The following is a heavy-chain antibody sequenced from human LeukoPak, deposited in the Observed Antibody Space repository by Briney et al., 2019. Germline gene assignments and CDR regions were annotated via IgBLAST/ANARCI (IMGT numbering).Heavy chain of an antibody. V-gene: IGHV3-30*18. D-gene: IGHD6-19*01. CDR3: AKSRVLPDLLSIAVAGPYYYYGMDV. CDR1: GFTFSSYG. Sequence: PGGSLRLSCAASGFTFSSYGMHWVRQAPGKGLEWVAVISYDGSNKYYADSVKGRFTISRDNSKNTLYLQMNSLRAEDTAVYYCAKSRVLPDLLSIAVAGPYYYYGMDVWGQGTTVTVSS. J-gene: IGHJ6*02. CDR2: ISYDGSNK.